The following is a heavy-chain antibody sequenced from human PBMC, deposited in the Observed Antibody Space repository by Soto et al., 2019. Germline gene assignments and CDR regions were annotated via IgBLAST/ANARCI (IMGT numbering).Heavy chain of an antibody. Sequence: SETLSLTCAVSGGSITSGAYYWTWIRQHPGKGLEWIAYIHYSGRTYYNPSLKSRVTISVDTSNNQFSPKLSSVTAADTAVYYCARYYFDSSGYSNWFDPWGQGTLVTVS. D-gene: IGHD3-22*01. CDR2: IHYSGRT. CDR1: GGSITSGAYY. J-gene: IGHJ5*02. CDR3: ARYYFDSSGYSNWFDP. V-gene: IGHV4-31*11.